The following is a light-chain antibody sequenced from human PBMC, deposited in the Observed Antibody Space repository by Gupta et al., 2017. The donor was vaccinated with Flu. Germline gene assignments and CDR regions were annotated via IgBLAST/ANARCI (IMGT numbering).Light chain of an antibody. CDR3: QQYDNYPLT. J-gene: IGKJ4*02. V-gene: IGKV1D-16*01. Sequence: PSSVSASVRDNVTITCRAIQRVNNWSPPYQFRSGRAPKSLTYDLPILRSRLPGRFGGSGSGTSFTLTINNVQPDDFATYCCQQYDNYPLTFGQGTQVEIK. CDR2: DLP. CDR1: QRVNNW.